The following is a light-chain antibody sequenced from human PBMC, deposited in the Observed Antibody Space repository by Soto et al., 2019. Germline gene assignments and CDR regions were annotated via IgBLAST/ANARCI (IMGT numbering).Light chain of an antibody. CDR2: TAS. CDR3: QQTIGLPLT. V-gene: IGKV1D-12*01. Sequence: DIQMTQSPSSVSASVGDRVTITCRASQGISSWLAWYQQKPGSAPKLLIYTASTLQTGVPSRSSGSGSGTHFTLTVNSLQPEDVPTYYCQQTIGLPLTVGGGIKVEIK. J-gene: IGKJ4*01. CDR1: QGISSW.